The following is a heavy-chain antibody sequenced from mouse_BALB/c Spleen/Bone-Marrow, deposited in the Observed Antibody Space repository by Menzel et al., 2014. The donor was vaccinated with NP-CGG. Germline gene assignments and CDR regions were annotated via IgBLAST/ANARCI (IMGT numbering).Heavy chain of an antibody. D-gene: IGHD1-1*01. CDR2: IYPSDSYT. V-gene: IGHV1-69*02. J-gene: IGHJ3*01. CDR3: TRGDYYGSSSFAY. CDR1: GYTFTGYW. Sequence: ESGAELVRPGASVKLSCKASGYTFTGYWINWVKQRPGQGLQWIGNIYPSDSYTNYNQKFKDKATLTVDKSSSTAYMQLSSPTSEDSAVYYCTRGDYYGSSSFAYWGQGTLVTVST.